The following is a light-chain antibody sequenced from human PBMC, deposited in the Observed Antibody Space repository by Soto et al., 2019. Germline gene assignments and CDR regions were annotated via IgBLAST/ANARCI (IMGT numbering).Light chain of an antibody. J-gene: IGLJ2*01. V-gene: IGLV9-49*01. CDR2: VGTGGIVG. CDR3: GADHGSGSNFVV. Sequence: QLVLTQPPSASASLGASVTLTCTLSSGYSNYKVDWYQQRPGKGPRFVMRVGTGGIVGSKGDGIPDRFSVLGSGLNRYPTIKNIQEEDESDYHCGADHGSGSNFVVFGGGTKVTVL. CDR1: SGYSNYK.